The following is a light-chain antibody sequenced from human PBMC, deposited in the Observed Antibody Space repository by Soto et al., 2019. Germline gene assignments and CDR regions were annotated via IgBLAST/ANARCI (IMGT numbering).Light chain of an antibody. V-gene: IGKV1-39*01. CDR1: QSISSY. CDR3: QQYYSYPIN. J-gene: IGKJ5*01. CDR2: AAS. Sequence: DIQMTQSPSSLSASVGDRVTITCRASQSISSYLNWYQQKPGKAPKLLIYAASTLQSGVPSRFSGSGSGTDFTLTISCPQSEDFATYYCQQYYSYPINFGQGTRLEIK.